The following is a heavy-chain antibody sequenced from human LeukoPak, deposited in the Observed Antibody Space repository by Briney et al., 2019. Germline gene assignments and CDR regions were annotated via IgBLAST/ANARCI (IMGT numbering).Heavy chain of an antibody. V-gene: IGHV3-66*01. CDR2: IYGGGST. D-gene: IGHD6-13*01. CDR3: ARLLAAAGTLDY. CDR1: GFTVSSNY. J-gene: IGHJ4*02. Sequence: GGSLRLSCAASGFTVSSNYMNWVRQAPGKGLEWVSVIYGGGSTYYADSVKGRFTISRDNSKNTLWLQMNSLRAEDTAVYYCARLLAAAGTLDYWGQGTLVTVSS.